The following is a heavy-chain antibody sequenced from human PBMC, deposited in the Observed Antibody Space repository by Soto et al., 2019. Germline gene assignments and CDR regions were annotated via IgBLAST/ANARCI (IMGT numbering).Heavy chain of an antibody. J-gene: IGHJ5*02. Sequence: QVQLRESGPGLVKPSGTLSLTCAVSGGSISSTNWWTWVLQSPEKGLEWIGEIYHSGSTNYNPSLRVRVTVSEDTPSTPLAPTMRSMPASATAVYFWATLPPRTEVRLLAIPTWGQGPLVTVSS. D-gene: IGHD2-15*01. CDR3: ATLPPRTEVRLLAIPT. V-gene: IGHV4-4*02. CDR1: GGSISSTNW. CDR2: IYHSGST.